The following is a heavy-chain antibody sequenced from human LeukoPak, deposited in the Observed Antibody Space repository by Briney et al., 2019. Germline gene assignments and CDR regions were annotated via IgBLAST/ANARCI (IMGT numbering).Heavy chain of an antibody. Sequence: ASVKVSCKASGYTFTTYFINWVRQAPGQGLEWMGIINPSGGSTRYAQKFQGRLTMTRDTSTSTVSMELSSLRSDDTAVYYCASVDYGDYRTDYWGQGTLVTVSS. CDR2: INPSGGST. J-gene: IGHJ4*02. CDR1: GYTFTTYF. V-gene: IGHV1-46*01. D-gene: IGHD4-17*01. CDR3: ASVDYGDYRTDY.